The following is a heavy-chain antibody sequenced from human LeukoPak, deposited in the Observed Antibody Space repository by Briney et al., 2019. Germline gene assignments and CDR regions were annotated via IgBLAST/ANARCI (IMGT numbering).Heavy chain of an antibody. CDR3: ARDDYYDSSGSFDL. D-gene: IGHD3-22*01. V-gene: IGHV1-18*01. J-gene: IGHJ2*01. Sequence: ASVKVSCKASGYTFTSYGISWVRQAPGQGLEWMGWISAYNGNTNYAQKLQGRVTMTTDTSTSTGYMELRSLRSDDTAVYYCARDDYYDSSGSFDLWGRGTLVTVSS. CDR2: ISAYNGNT. CDR1: GYTFTSYG.